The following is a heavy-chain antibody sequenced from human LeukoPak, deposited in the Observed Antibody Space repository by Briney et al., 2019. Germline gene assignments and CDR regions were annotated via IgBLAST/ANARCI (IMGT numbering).Heavy chain of an antibody. D-gene: IGHD6-13*01. J-gene: IGHJ4*02. Sequence: ASVKVSCKASGYTFTGYYMHWVRQAPGQGLEWMGRTNPNSGGTNYAQKFQGRVTMTRDTSISTAYMELSRLRSDDTAVYYCARVRAAAGLPYYFDYWGQGTLVTVSS. V-gene: IGHV1-2*06. CDR3: ARVRAAAGLPYYFDY. CDR2: TNPNSGGT. CDR1: GYTFTGYY.